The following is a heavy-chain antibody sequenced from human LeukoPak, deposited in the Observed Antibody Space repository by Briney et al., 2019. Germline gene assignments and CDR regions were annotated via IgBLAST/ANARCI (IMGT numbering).Heavy chain of an antibody. Sequence: GESLKISCKGSGYSFTSYWIGWVRQMPGKGLEWMGIIYPGDSDTRYSPSFQGQVTISADKSISTAYLQWSSLKASDTAMYCCARQGMIVGASYYFDYWGQGTLVTVSS. CDR3: ARQGMIVGASYYFDY. CDR2: IYPGDSDT. J-gene: IGHJ4*02. V-gene: IGHV5-51*01. D-gene: IGHD1-26*01. CDR1: GYSFTSYW.